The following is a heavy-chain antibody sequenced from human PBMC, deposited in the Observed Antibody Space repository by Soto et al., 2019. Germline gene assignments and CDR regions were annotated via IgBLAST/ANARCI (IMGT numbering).Heavy chain of an antibody. CDR3: ARETASRHWVDY. CDR1: GASVSTGRYY. CDR2: IYHSGST. D-gene: IGHD7-27*01. V-gene: IGHV4-61*01. Sequence: QVQLQESGPGLGKPSDTLSLNCTVSGASVSTGRYYWSWIRQPPGQGVEWIGYIYHSGSTSYNPSLKSRLTMSVDTSKNQCSLKLRSVTAADSAVYYCARETASRHWVDYWGQGTLVTVSS. J-gene: IGHJ4*02.